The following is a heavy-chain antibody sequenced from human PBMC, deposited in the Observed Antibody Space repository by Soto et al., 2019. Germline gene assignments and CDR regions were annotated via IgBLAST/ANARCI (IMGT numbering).Heavy chain of an antibody. CDR3: AHQDWNSFHH. V-gene: IGHV2-5*01. Sequence: QITLKESGPTLVKHTQTLTLTCTFSGFSLSTSGVGVGWYRQPPGKAPEWLALLYWNDDKRYSPSLKSRLIITKDTSKNQVILTMTNMDPVDTATYYCAHQDWNSFHHWGQGTLVIVSS. CDR1: GFSLSTSGVG. J-gene: IGHJ1*01. CDR2: LYWNDDK. D-gene: IGHD1-1*01.